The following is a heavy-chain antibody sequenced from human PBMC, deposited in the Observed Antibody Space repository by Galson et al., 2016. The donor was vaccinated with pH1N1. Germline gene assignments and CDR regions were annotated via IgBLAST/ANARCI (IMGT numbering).Heavy chain of an antibody. CDR1: GFSLSASGEA. J-gene: IGHJ3*02. D-gene: IGHD3-16*02. CDR3: VHSDNIVMEEAAVDIFDI. V-gene: IGHV2-5*02. CDR2: IYWDDNE. Sequence: PALVKPTQTLTLTCAFSGFSLSASGEAVGWLRQPPGKAPEWLAMIYWDDNERYSQSLKDRLTISKDSTKRHVVLTMTDMDPEDTGTYYCVHSDNIVMEEAAVDIFDILGQRAAVHVSS.